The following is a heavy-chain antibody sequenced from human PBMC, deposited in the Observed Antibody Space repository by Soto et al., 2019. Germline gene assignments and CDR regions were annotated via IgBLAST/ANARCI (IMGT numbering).Heavy chain of an antibody. Sequence: SETLSLTCAVYGGSFSGYYWSWIRQPPGKGLEWIGEINHSGSTNYNPSLKSRVTISVDTSKNQFSLKLSSVTAADTAVYYCARHPGYYYILTGYTTYYFDSWGKGILVTVSS. J-gene: IGHJ4*02. CDR1: GGSFSGYY. D-gene: IGHD3-9*01. CDR2: INHSGST. V-gene: IGHV4-34*01. CDR3: ARHPGYYYILTGYTTYYFDS.